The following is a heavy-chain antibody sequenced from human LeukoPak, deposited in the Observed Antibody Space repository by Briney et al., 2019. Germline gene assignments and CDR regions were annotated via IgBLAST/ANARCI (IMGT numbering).Heavy chain of an antibody. CDR3: ARGRGIAAAGTRGFDY. J-gene: IGHJ4*02. CDR2: ISCSGGYVI. V-gene: IGHV3-11*04. Sequence: LSLTCTVSGGSISSSSYYWGWIRQPPGKGLEWISCISCSGGYVIYYADSVKGRFTISRDDAKNSLYLQMNSLRAEDTAVYYCARGRGIAAAGTRGFDYWGQGTLVTVSS. CDR1: GGSISSSSYY. D-gene: IGHD6-13*01.